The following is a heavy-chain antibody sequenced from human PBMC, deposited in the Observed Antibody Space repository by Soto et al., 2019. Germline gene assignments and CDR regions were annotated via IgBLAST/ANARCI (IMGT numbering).Heavy chain of an antibody. V-gene: IGHV4-34*01. D-gene: IGHD6-13*01. J-gene: IGHJ6*02. Sequence: PSETLSLTCAVYGGSFSGYYWSWIRQPPGKGLEWIGEINHSGSTNYNPSLKSRVTISVDTSKNQFSLKLSSVTAADTAVYYCARQRSWSYYYYGMDVWGQGTTVTVSS. CDR3: ARQRSWSYYYYGMDV. CDR2: INHSGST. CDR1: GGSFSGYY.